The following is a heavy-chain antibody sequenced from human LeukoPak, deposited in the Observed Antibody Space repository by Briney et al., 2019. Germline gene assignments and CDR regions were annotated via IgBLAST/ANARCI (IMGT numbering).Heavy chain of an antibody. V-gene: IGHV4-59*01. CDR2: IYYSGST. D-gene: IGHD2-2*01. CDR3: ARAGYCSSTSCYRRFWFDP. J-gene: IGHJ5*02. Sequence: SETLSLTCAVYGGSFSGYYWNWIRRPPGKGLEWIGYIYYSGSTNYNPSLKSRVTISVDTSKNQFSLKLSSVTAADTAVYYCARAGYCSSTSCYRRFWFDPWGQGTLVTVSS. CDR1: GGSFSGYY.